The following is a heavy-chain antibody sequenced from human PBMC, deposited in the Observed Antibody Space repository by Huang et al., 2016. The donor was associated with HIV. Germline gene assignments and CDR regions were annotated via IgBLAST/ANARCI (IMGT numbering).Heavy chain of an antibody. CDR1: GFTISDNY. Sequence: EVQLVESGGGMIQPGGSLRLSCAASGFTISDNYMGWVRQTPEKGLGWVSVIRSGGRAYSADSVKGRFTIARDNSKNMLYLQMDSLRVGDTALYYCARAISGWYIWYFDLWGRGSLVTVSS. CDR3: ARAISGWYIWYFDL. D-gene: IGHD6-19*01. CDR2: IRSGGRA. V-gene: IGHV3-53*01. J-gene: IGHJ2*01.